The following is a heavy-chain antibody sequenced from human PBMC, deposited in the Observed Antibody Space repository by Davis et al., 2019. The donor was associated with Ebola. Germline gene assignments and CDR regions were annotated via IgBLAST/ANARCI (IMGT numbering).Heavy chain of an antibody. D-gene: IGHD6-6*01. CDR1: GGSISSYY. CDR3: ARDIAARSPYYYYYMDV. J-gene: IGHJ6*03. V-gene: IGHV4-59*01. CDR2: IYYSGST. Sequence: PSETLSLTCTVSGGSISSYYWSWIRQPPGKGLEWIGSIYYSGSTNYNPSLKSRVTISVDTSKNQFSLKLSSVTAADTAVYYCARDIAARSPYYYYYMDVWGKGTTITVSS.